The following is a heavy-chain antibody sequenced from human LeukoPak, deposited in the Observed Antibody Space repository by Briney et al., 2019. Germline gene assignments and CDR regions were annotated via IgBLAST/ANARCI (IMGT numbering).Heavy chain of an antibody. Sequence: GASVKVSCKASGYAFTSYGISWVRQAPGQGLEWMGWISAYNGNTNYAQKLQGRVTMTTDTSTSTAYMELRSLRSDDTAVYYCATVAVAGDLDYWGQGTLVTVSS. CDR2: ISAYNGNT. CDR1: GYAFTSYG. CDR3: ATVAVAGDLDY. D-gene: IGHD6-19*01. J-gene: IGHJ4*02. V-gene: IGHV1-18*01.